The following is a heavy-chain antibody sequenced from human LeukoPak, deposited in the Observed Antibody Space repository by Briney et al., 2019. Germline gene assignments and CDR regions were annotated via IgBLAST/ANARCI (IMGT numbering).Heavy chain of an antibody. D-gene: IGHD3-22*01. V-gene: IGHV1-46*01. J-gene: IGHJ4*02. Sequence: GASVKVSCKTSGYIFTNYYIHWVRQAPGQGLEWMGIINPSGGSTSYAQKFQGRVTMTRDTSTSIVYLELSTLRSQDTAVYYCARTYYGSSGHYFDYWGQGTLVTVSP. CDR3: ARTYYGSSGHYFDY. CDR2: INPSGGST. CDR1: GYIFTNYY.